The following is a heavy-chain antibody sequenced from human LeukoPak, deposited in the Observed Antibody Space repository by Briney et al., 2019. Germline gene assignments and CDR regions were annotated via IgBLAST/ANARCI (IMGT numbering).Heavy chain of an antibody. CDR1: GFTFSSYA. J-gene: IGHJ4*02. D-gene: IGHD3-22*01. CDR2: ISGSGGTT. CDR3: AKEDDSSGYQTPYYFDY. V-gene: IGHV3-23*01. Sequence: LPGGSLGLSCAASGFTFSSYAMSWVRQAPGKGLEWVSGISGSGGTTYYADSVKGRFTISRDNSKNTLYLQMNSLRAEDTAVYYCAKEDDSSGYQTPYYFDYWGQGALVTVSS.